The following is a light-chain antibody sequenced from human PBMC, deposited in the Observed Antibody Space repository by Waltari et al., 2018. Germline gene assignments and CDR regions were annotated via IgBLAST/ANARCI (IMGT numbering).Light chain of an antibody. J-gene: IGLJ2*01. CDR2: DDI. Sequence: SYVLTQPASVSVAPGQTATITCGGKSIGTKSVHWYQQTAGQTPVLVVYDDIKRPSGVPERFSGSNSGNTATLTISRVEDGDEADYYCQVWDSSSNHVVFGGGTKLTVL. CDR3: QVWDSSSNHVV. V-gene: IGLV3-21*02. CDR1: SIGTKS.